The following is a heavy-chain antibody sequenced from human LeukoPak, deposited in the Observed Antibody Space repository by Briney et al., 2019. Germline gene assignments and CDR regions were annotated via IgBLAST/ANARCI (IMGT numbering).Heavy chain of an antibody. D-gene: IGHD6-19*01. CDR2: ISYDGSNK. J-gene: IGHJ4*02. CDR3: AKVSESGSAVAGIFDY. CDR1: GFTFSSYG. Sequence: PGGSLRLSCAASGFTFSSYGMHWVRQAPGKGLEWVAVISYDGSNKCYADSVKGRFTISRDNSKNTLYLQMNSLRAEDTAVYYCAKVSESGSAVAGIFDYWGQGTLVTVSS. V-gene: IGHV3-30*18.